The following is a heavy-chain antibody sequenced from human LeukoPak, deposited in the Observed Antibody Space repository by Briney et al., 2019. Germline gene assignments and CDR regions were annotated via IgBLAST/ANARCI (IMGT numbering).Heavy chain of an antibody. D-gene: IGHD5-18*01. CDR1: GYTFTGYY. CDR2: INPNSGGT. V-gene: IGHV1-2*02. Sequence: ASVKVSCKASGYTFTGYYIHWVRQAPGQGLEWMGWINPNSGGTNYAQKFQGRVTMTRDTSISTAYMELSRLRSDDTAVYYCARDDFELWFYWGQGTLVTVSS. CDR3: ARDDFELWFY. J-gene: IGHJ4*02.